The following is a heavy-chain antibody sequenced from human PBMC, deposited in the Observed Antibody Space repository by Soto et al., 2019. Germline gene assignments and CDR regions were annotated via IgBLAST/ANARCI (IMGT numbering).Heavy chain of an antibody. D-gene: IGHD6-13*01. V-gene: IGHV3-66*01. Sequence: RQAPGKGLEWVSVIYSGGSTYYADSVKGRFTISRDNSKNTLYLQMNSLRAEDTAVYYCAALIAAAVADYWGQGTLVTVSS. J-gene: IGHJ4*02. CDR2: IYSGGST. CDR3: AALIAAAVADY.